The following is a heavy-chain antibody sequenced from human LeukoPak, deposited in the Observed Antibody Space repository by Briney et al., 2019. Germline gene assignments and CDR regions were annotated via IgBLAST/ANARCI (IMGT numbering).Heavy chain of an antibody. CDR2: IRYDGYNK. CDR3: AKDNVGYSSSWYPETDY. D-gene: IGHD6-13*01. V-gene: IGHV3-30*02. J-gene: IGHJ4*02. CDR1: GFTFRNYG. Sequence: GGSLRLSCAASGFTFRNYGMHWVRQAPGKGLEWVAFIRYDGYNKYYADSVKGRFTISRDNSKNTLYLQMNSLRPEDTAVYYCAKDNVGYSSSWYPETDYWGQGTLVTVSS.